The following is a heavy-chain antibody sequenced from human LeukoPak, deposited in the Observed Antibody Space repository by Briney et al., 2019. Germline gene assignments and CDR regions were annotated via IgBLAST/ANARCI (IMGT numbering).Heavy chain of an antibody. D-gene: IGHD3-3*01. CDR3: ARDPLEWGETYYVDY. Sequence: GRSLRLSCAASGFTFSGYAMHWVRQAPGKGLEWVAVISYDAIDKYYADSVKGRFTISRDNSKNTLHLQMNSLRPEDTAVYYCARDPLEWGETYYVDYWGQGTLVTVSS. CDR1: GFTFSGYA. CDR2: ISYDAIDK. V-gene: IGHV3-30*01. J-gene: IGHJ4*02.